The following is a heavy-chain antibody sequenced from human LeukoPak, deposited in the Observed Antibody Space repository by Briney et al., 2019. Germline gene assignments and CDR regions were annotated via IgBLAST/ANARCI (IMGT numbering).Heavy chain of an antibody. CDR3: ARRSNSYYTFDY. J-gene: IGHJ4*02. CDR1: GFIFSDHY. Sequence: GGSLRVSCAASGFIFSDHYMDWVRQAPGKGLEWLARSRDKAKSYSTEHAASVKGRFTISRDNSKNSLYLQMNSLKTEDTAVYYCARRSNSYYTFDYWGQGTLVTVSS. V-gene: IGHV3-72*01. D-gene: IGHD1-26*01. CDR2: SRDKAKSYST.